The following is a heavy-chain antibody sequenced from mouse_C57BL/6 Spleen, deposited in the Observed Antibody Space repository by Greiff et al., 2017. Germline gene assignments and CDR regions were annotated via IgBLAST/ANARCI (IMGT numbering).Heavy chain of an antibody. D-gene: IGHD2-1*01. V-gene: IGHV1-39*01. CDR1: GYSFTDYN. Sequence: VQLKESGPELVKPGASVKISCKASGYSFTDYNMNWVKQSNGKSLEWIGVINPNYGTTSYNQKFKGKATLTVDQSSSTAYMQLNSLTSEDSAVYYCAREGVYYGNFYWYFDVWGTGTTVTVSS. CDR2: INPNYGTT. J-gene: IGHJ1*03. CDR3: AREGVYYGNFYWYFDV.